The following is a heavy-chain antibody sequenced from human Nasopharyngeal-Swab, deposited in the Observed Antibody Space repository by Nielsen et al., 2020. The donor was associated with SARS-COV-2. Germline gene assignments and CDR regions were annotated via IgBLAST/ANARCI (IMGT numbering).Heavy chain of an antibody. CDR1: GFACSSYA. D-gene: IGHD6-6*01. Sequence: GGSLRLSCAAYGFACSSYAMHWVRQAPGKGLEWVAVISYDGSNKYYADSVKGRFTISRDNSKNTLYLQMNSLRAEDTAVYYCARGSSSYYFDYWGQGTLVTVSS. CDR2: ISYDGSNK. V-gene: IGHV3-30-3*01. CDR3: ARGSSSYYFDY. J-gene: IGHJ4*02.